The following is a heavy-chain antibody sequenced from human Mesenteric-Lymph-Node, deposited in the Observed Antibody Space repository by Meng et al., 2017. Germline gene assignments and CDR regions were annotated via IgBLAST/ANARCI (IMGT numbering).Heavy chain of an antibody. Sequence: SETLSLTCTVSGGSVSSGSYYWSWIRQPPGKGLEWIGYIYYSGSTNYNPSLKSRVTMSVDTSKNQFSLKLNSVTAADTAVYYCARDHYLRGDFDDYWFDPWGQGTLVTVSS. CDR2: IYYSGST. CDR1: GGSVSSGSYY. D-gene: IGHD4-17*01. J-gene: IGHJ5*02. V-gene: IGHV4-61*01. CDR3: ARDHYLRGDFDDYWFDP.